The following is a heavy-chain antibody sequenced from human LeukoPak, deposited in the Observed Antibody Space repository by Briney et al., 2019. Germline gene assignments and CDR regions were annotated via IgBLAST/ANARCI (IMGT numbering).Heavy chain of an antibody. Sequence: PGGSLRLSCAASGFTFSNYSMTWVRQAPGKGLEWVSSISGSDTSTYYADSVKGRFTISRDNSKNTLELQMDSLRAEDTAVYYCTKARSASSSSCYNYLGQGILVTVSS. V-gene: IGHV3-23*01. CDR3: TKARSASSSSCYNY. CDR2: ISGSDTST. J-gene: IGHJ4*02. D-gene: IGHD2-2*02. CDR1: GFTFSNYS.